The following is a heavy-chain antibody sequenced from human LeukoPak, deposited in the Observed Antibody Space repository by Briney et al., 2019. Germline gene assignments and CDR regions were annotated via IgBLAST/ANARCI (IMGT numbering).Heavy chain of an antibody. CDR3: AKGYSGSDDAFDI. V-gene: IGHV3-23*01. J-gene: IGHJ3*02. D-gene: IGHD1-26*01. CDR1: GFTFSSYA. CDR2: ISGGGGST. Sequence: GGSLRLSCAASGFTFSSYAMNWVRQAPGKGLEWVSAISGGGGSTYYADSVKGRFTISRDNSKNTLYLQMNSLRAEDTAVYYCAKGYSGSDDAFDIWGQGTMVTVSS.